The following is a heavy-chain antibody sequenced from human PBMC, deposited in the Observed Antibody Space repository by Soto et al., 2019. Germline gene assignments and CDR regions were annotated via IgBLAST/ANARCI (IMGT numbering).Heavy chain of an antibody. CDR3: AKDHPTPKIWELLLRVY. CDR1: GFTFSSYA. CDR2: ISGSGGST. V-gene: IGHV3-23*01. D-gene: IGHD1-26*01. Sequence: PGGSLRLSCGSSGFTFSSYAMSWVRQAPGKGLEWVSAISGSGGSTYYADSVKGRFTISRDKSKNTLYLKMNSLRAEDTAVYYCAKDHPTPKIWELLLRVYWGQGTLVNVSS. J-gene: IGHJ4*02.